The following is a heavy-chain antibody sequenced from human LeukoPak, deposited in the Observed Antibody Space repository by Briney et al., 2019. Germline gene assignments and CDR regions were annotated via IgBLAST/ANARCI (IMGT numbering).Heavy chain of an antibody. CDR1: GFTFSPYS. CDR2: MSSGGSTI. Sequence: GGSLRLSCAASGFTFSPYSVNWVRQAPGKGLEWVSYMSSGGSTIYYADSVKGRFTISRDNAKNSLYLQMNSLRAEDTALYYCAKDGGGADYYFDYWGQGTLVTVSS. CDR3: AKDGGGADYYFDY. J-gene: IGHJ4*02. V-gene: IGHV3-48*04. D-gene: IGHD3-16*01.